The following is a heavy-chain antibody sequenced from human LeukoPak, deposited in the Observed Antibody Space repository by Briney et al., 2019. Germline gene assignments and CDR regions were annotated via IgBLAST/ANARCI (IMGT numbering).Heavy chain of an antibody. CDR2: IYTSGST. CDR1: GGSISSGSYY. V-gene: IGHV4-61*02. D-gene: IGHD2-2*01. J-gene: IGHJ5*02. CDR3: ARELRSLVVPAATRHNWFDP. Sequence: SETLSLTCTVSGGSISSGSYYWSWIRQPAGKGLEWIGRIYTSGSTNYNPSLKSRVTISVDTSKNQFSLKLSSVTAADTAVYYCARELRSLVVPAATRHNWFDPWGQGTLVTVSS.